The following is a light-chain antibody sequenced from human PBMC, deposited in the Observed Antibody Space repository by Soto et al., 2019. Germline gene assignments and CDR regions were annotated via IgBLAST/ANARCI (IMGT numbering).Light chain of an antibody. J-gene: IGKJ5*01. CDR3: QQRSNWPIT. CDR2: DAS. V-gene: IGKV3-11*01. Sequence: EIVLTQSPGTLSLSPGERATLSCRASQSVSSYLAWYQQKPGQAPRLLIYDASNRATGIPARFSGSGSGTDFTLTIGSLEPEDFAVYYCQQRSNWPITFGQGTRLEI. CDR1: QSVSSY.